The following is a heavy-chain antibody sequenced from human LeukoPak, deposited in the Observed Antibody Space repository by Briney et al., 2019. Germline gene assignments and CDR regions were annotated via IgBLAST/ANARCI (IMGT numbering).Heavy chain of an antibody. V-gene: IGHV3-48*03. Sequence: GGSLRLSRAASGFTFSNYELNWVRQAPGKGLEWISYIRSSGTTISYADSVKGRFTISRDNAKNSLYLQMNSLRAEDTAVYYCARESAQGYYYDSSDSYAGIDYWGQGTLVTVSS. CDR3: ARESAQGYYYDSSDSYAGIDY. D-gene: IGHD3-22*01. CDR1: GFTFSNYE. CDR2: IRSSGTTI. J-gene: IGHJ4*02.